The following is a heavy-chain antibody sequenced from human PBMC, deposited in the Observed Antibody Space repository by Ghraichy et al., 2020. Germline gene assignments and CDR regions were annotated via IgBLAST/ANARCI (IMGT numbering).Heavy chain of an antibody. CDR3: ARERGRGVVDY. J-gene: IGHJ4*02. D-gene: IGHD3-10*01. CDR1: GASISAFGNY. CDR2: IYFTGGT. Sequence: SETLSLTFSVSGASISAFGNYWGWIRQTPGKTLEWIGNIYFTGGTYYRPSLRSRVTMSVDTSKNQFSLQLTSVTAADTAVYYCARERGRGVVDYWGQGTLVTVSS. V-gene: IGHV4-39*07.